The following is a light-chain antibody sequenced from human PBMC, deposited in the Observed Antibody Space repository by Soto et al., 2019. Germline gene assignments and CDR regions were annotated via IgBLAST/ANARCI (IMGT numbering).Light chain of an antibody. CDR1: QSVSSSY. CDR3: QQYNNWPPIT. J-gene: IGKJ5*01. Sequence: EIVLTPSPVTLSVSPGERASLSCRAIQSVSSSYLAWYQQKPGQAPRLLIYGASTRATGIPARFSGSGSGTEFTLTISSLQSEDFAVYYCQQYNNWPPITFGQGTRLEIK. CDR2: GAS. V-gene: IGKV3D-15*01.